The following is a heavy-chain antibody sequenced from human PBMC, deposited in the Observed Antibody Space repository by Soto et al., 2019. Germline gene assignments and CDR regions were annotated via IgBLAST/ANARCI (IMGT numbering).Heavy chain of an antibody. Sequence: QVQLQESGPGLVKPSETLSLTCTVSGGSISSYYWSWIRQPPGKGLEWIGYIFYSGSTNYNPSLKSRVTISVDTSKNQFSLKLNSVTAADTVVYYCARFYGLDAFDFWGHGTMVTVSS. V-gene: IGHV4-59*08. D-gene: IGHD3-16*01. CDR1: GGSISSYY. CDR3: ARFYGLDAFDF. CDR2: IFYSGST. J-gene: IGHJ3*01.